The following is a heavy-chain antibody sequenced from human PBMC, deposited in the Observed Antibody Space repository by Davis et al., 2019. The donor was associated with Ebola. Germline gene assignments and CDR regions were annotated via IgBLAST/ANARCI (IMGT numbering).Heavy chain of an antibody. J-gene: IGHJ6*02. CDR3: AIRITGPNEYYYTMDV. V-gene: IGHV1-69*13. Sequence: SVKVSCKASGGTFNNYAISWVRQAPGQGPEWMGGIIPMFGSANYAPKFQGRVTITADEFTSTAYMELSSLRSEDTAVYYCAIRITGPNEYYYTMDVWGQGTTVTVSS. D-gene: IGHD1-20*01. CDR1: GGTFNNYA. CDR2: IIPMFGSA.